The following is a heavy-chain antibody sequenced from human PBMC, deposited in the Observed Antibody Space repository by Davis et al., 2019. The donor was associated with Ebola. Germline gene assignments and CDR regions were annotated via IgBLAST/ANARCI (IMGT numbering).Heavy chain of an antibody. CDR3: ARGRAARRGYFQH. CDR2: VHHSGRT. J-gene: IGHJ1*01. D-gene: IGHD6-6*01. Sequence: SETLSLTCIVSGGSISSSSYYWGWIRQPPGKGLEWIGSVHHSGRTYYNPSLKSRVTISVDTSKNQFSLILSSVTAADTAVYYCARGRAARRGYFQHWGQGTLVTVSS. V-gene: IGHV4-39*07. CDR1: GGSISSSSYY.